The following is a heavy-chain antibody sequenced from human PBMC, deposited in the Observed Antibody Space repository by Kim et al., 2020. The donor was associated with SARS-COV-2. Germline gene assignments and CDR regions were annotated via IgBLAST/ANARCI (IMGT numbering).Heavy chain of an antibody. V-gene: IGHV3-7*01. CDR3: AREAQIFGVVIIDAFDI. CDR1: GFTFSSYW. Sequence: GGSLRLSCAASGFTFSSYWMSWVRQAPGKGLEWVANIKQDGSEKYYVDSVKGRFTISRDNAKNSLYLQMNSLRAEDTAVYYCAREAQIFGVVIIDAFDIWGQGTMVTVSS. CDR2: IKQDGSEK. J-gene: IGHJ3*02. D-gene: IGHD3-3*01.